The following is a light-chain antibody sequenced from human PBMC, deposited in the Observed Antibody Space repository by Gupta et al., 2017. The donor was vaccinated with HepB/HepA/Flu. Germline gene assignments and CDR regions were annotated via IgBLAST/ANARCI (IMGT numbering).Light chain of an antibody. Sequence: EMELTQSPGTLSLSPGERATLSCRASQSFSGAYLAWYQQKLGQAPRLLIYGISYRATDTPDRFSGSGSGTDYTLTISRWEQEDVAVYFCHDYGGLPPWTFGLGTTVDIK. J-gene: IGKJ1*01. CDR2: GIS. V-gene: IGKV3-20*01. CDR1: QSFSGAY. CDR3: HDYGGLPPWT.